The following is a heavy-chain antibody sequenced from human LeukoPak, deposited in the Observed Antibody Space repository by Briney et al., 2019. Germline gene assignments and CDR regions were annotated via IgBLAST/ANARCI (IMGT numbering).Heavy chain of an antibody. J-gene: IGHJ4*02. CDR2: IYTGGNT. V-gene: IGHV3-66*02. D-gene: IGHD2-2*02. CDR3: ARGRESTNYYID. CDR1: GFTFSSYA. Sequence: PGGSLRLSCAASGFTFSSYAMSWVRQAPGKGLEWVSVIYTGGNTYYADSVKGRFTISRDNSKNTLYLQMNGLRAEDTAVYYCARGRESTNYYIDWGQGTLVTVSS.